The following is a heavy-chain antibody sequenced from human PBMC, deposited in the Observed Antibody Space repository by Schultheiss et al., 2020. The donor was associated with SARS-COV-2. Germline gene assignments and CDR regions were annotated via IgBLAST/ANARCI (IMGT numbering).Heavy chain of an antibody. D-gene: IGHD3-3*01. CDR3: ARARGGYYGDAFDI. V-gene: IGHV3-30*03. J-gene: IGHJ3*02. CDR2: ISYDGSNI. CDR1: GFTFSSYG. Sequence: GGPLRLSCAASGFTFSSYGMHWVRQAPGKGLEWVAVISYDGSNIYYADSVKGRFTISRDNSKNTLYLQMNSLRAEDTAVYYCARARGGYYGDAFDIWGQGTMVTVSS.